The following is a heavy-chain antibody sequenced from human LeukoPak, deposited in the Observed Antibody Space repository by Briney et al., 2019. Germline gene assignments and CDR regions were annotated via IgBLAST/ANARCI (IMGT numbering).Heavy chain of an antibody. CDR3: AMYGSGSYNYYYYYMDV. CDR2: ISGSGGST. J-gene: IGHJ6*03. CDR1: GFTFSSYW. Sequence: GGSLRLSCAASGFTFSSYWMSWVRQAPGKGLEWVSAISGSGGSTYYADSVKGRFTISRDNSKNTLYLQMNSLRAEDTAVYYCAMYGSGSYNYYYYYMDVWGKGTTVTISS. D-gene: IGHD3-10*01. V-gene: IGHV3-23*01.